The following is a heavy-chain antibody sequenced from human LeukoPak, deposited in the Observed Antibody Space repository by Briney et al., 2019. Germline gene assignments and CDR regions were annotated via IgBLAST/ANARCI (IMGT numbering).Heavy chain of an antibody. CDR1: GYTFTSYD. V-gene: IGHV1-8*03. J-gene: IGHJ4*02. D-gene: IGHD4-11*01. CDR2: MNPNSGNT. CDR3: AAVKFYSNYVRYFDY. Sequence: ASVKVSCKASGYTFTSYDINWVRQATGQGLEWMGWMNPNSGNTGYAQKFQGRVTITRDMSTSTAYMELSSLRSEDTAVYYCAAVKFYSNYVRYFDYWGQGTLVTVSS.